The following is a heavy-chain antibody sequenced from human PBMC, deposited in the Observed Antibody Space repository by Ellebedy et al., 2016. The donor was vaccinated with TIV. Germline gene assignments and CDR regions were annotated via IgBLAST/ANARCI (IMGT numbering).Heavy chain of an antibody. CDR3: ARSHTLRPYAFDI. D-gene: IGHD5/OR15-5a*01. J-gene: IGHJ3*02. CDR1: GGSFSGYY. CDR2: INHSGST. Sequence: MPSETLSLTCAVYGGSFSGYYWSWIRQPPGKGLEWIGEINHSGSTNYNPSLKSRVTISVDTSKSQFSLKLSSVTAADTAVYYCARSHTLRPYAFDIWGQGTMVTVSS. V-gene: IGHV4-34*01.